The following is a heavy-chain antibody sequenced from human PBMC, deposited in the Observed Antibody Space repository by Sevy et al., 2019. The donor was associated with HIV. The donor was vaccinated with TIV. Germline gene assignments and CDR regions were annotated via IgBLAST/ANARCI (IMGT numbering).Heavy chain of an antibody. J-gene: IGHJ4*02. CDR1: GYTFTGYC. V-gene: IGHV1-2*02. CDR3: ARDHYYDSSGPPDY. CDR2: INPNSGGT. Sequence: ASVKVSCKASGYTFTGYCMHWVRQAPGEGLEWMGWINPNSGGTNYAQKFHGRVTMTRDTSISTAYMELSRLRSDDTAVYYCARDHYYDSSGPPDYWGQGTLVTVSS. D-gene: IGHD3-22*01.